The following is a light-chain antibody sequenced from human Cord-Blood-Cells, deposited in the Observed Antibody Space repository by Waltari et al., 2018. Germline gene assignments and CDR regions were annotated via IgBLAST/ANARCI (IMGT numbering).Light chain of an antibody. CDR3: CSYAGSSTV. Sequence: QSALTQPASVSGSPGQSITISCTGTSSDVGSYNLVSWYQQHPGKAPKLMIYEVSKRHSGVSNRFSGSKSCNTASLTISGLQAEDEADYYCCSYAGSSTVFGGGTKLTVL. CDR2: EVS. CDR1: SSDVGSYNL. J-gene: IGLJ3*02. V-gene: IGLV2-23*02.